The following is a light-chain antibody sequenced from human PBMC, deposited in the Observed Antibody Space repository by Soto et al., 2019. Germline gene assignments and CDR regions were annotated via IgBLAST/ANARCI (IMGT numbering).Light chain of an antibody. CDR1: SSDVGGYNY. CDR3: SSYTSSSSWV. J-gene: IGLJ3*02. CDR2: EVS. Sequence: QSAPTQPASVSGSPGQSITISCTGTSSDVGGYNYVSWHQQHPGKAPKLMIYEVSNRPSGVSNRFSGSKSGNTASLTISGLQAEDEADYYCSSYTSSSSWVFGGGTKLTVL. V-gene: IGLV2-14*01.